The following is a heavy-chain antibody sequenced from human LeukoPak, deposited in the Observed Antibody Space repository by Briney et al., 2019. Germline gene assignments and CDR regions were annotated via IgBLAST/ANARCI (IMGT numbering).Heavy chain of an antibody. D-gene: IGHD6-6*01. CDR1: GFTFSSYW. CDR3: ARGPEYTSSTNYYFDH. Sequence: PGGSLRLSCAASGFTFSSYWMSGVAEGPGRGREGVANIKQDGSEKHYVASVKGPFTISRDNAKKSLLPHMNSLRVQDTAVYYCARGPEYTSSTNYYFDHRGQGTLVTVSS. CDR2: IKQDGSEK. J-gene: IGHJ4*02. V-gene: IGHV3-7*01.